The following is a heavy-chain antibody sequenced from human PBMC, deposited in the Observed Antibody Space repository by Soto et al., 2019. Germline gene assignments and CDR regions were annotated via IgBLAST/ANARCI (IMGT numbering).Heavy chain of an antibody. CDR3: GRYLGGGGAFKN. J-gene: IGHJ3*02. CDR1: GFTVSSNY. Sequence: EVQLVESGGGLIQPGGSLRLSCAASGFTVSSNYMSWVRQAPGKGLEWVSVIYSGGTTKYADSVRGRFTISGVDSTITLYLEMNILRAEDTAVYYCGRYLGGGGAFKNWGQGTMVTVSS. CDR2: IYSGGTT. V-gene: IGHV3-53*01. D-gene: IGHD2-15*01.